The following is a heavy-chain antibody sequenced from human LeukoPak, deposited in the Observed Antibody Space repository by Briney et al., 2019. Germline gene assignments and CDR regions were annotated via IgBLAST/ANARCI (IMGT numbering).Heavy chain of an antibody. CDR1: GYTFTGYY. CDR3: ARATYYDFWSGYDTGAGFDY. CDR2: INPNSGGT. J-gene: IGHJ4*02. D-gene: IGHD3-3*01. V-gene: IGHV1-2*02. Sequence: ASVKVSCKASGYTFTGYYMHWVRQAPGQGLEWMGWINPNSGGTNYAQKFQGRVTMTRDTSISTAYMELSRLRSDDTAVYYCARATYYDFWSGYDTGAGFDYWGQGTLVTVSS.